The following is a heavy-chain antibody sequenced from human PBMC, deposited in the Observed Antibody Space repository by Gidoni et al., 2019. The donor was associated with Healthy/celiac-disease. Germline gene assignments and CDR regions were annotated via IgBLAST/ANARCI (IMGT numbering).Heavy chain of an antibody. D-gene: IGHD4-17*01. CDR2: INAGNGNT. V-gene: IGHV1-3*01. Sequence: QVQLVQSGAEVKKPGASVKVSCKASGYTFTSYAMHWVRQAPGQRLEWMGWINAGNGNTKYSQKFQGRVTITRDTSASTAYMELSSLRSEDTAVYYCARANGDYVSYYYGMDVWGQGTTVTVSS. CDR3: ARANGDYVSYYYGMDV. CDR1: GYTFTSYA. J-gene: IGHJ6*02.